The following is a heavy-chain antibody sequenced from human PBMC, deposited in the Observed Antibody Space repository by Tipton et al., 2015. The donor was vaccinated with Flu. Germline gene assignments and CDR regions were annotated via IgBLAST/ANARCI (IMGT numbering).Heavy chain of an antibody. D-gene: IGHD3-22*01. J-gene: IGHJ4*02. CDR2: IYYSGST. CDR3: ARGKYYYDSRPLDY. Sequence: TLSLTCTVSGGSISSYYWSWIRQPAGKGLEWIGSIYYSGSTYYNPSLKSRVTISVDTSKNQFSLKLSSVTAVDTAVYYCARGKYYYDSRPLDYWGQGTLVTVSS. V-gene: IGHV4-4*07. CDR1: GGSISSYY.